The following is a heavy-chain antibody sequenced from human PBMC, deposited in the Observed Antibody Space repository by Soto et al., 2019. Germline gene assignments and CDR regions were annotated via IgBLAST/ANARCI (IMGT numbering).Heavy chain of an antibody. CDR3: ARVPRGGWYLYSDY. CDR2: ISYDGSNK. V-gene: IGHV3-30-3*01. J-gene: IGHJ4*02. CDR1: GFTFSSYA. Sequence: PVGSLRLSCAASGFTFSSYAMHWVRQAPGKGLEWVAVISYDGSNKYYADSVKGRFTISRDNSKNTLYLQMNSLRAEDTAVYYCARVPRGGWYLYSDYWGQGTLVTVSS. D-gene: IGHD6-19*01.